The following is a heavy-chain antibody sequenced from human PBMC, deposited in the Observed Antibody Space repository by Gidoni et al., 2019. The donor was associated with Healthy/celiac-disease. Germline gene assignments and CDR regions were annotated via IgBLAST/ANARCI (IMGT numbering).Heavy chain of an antibody. J-gene: IGHJ4*02. Sequence: QVQLVQSGAEVKKPGASVKVSCQASGYTFTSYYMHWVRQAPGQGLEWMGIINPSGGSTSYAQKFQGRVTMTRDTSTSTVYMELSSLRSEDTAVYYCARGYYDSSGYYFKVLVRLDYWGQGTLVTVSS. CDR3: ARGYYDSSGYYFKVLVRLDY. CDR2: INPSGGST. V-gene: IGHV1-46*03. CDR1: GYTFTSYY. D-gene: IGHD3-22*01.